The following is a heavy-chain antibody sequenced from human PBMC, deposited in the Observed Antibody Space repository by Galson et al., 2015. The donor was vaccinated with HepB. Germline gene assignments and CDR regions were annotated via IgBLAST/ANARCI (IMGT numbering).Heavy chain of an antibody. D-gene: IGHD4-11*01. Sequence: SLRLSCAASGFTFSSYSMNWVRQAPGKGLEWVSSITSSSGYIYYADSVKGRFTISRDNAKNSLYLQMNSLRAEDTAVYYCARVTVTTLEGVPWGQGTLVTVSS. CDR2: ITSSSGYI. CDR3: ARVTVTTLEGVP. V-gene: IGHV3-21*01. J-gene: IGHJ5*02. CDR1: GFTFSSYS.